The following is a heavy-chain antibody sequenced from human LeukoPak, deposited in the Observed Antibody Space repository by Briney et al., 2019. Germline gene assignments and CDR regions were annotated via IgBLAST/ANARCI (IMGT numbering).Heavy chain of an antibody. CDR1: GFTFSSYG. CDR3: ARARVIFGVVHFDY. Sequence: GGSLRLSCAASGFTFSSYGMHWVRQAPGKGLEWVAFIRYDGSNKYYADSVKGRFTISRDNSKNTLYLQMNSLRAEDTAVYYCARARVIFGVVHFDYWGQGTLVTVSS. CDR2: IRYDGSNK. V-gene: IGHV3-30*02. D-gene: IGHD3-3*01. J-gene: IGHJ4*02.